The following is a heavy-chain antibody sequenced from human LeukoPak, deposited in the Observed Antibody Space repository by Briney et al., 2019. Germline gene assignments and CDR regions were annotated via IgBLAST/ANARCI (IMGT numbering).Heavy chain of an antibody. CDR2: IIPIFGTA. CDR3: GRDLGGRSGY. J-gene: IGHJ4*02. Sequence: GASVKVSCKASGGTFSSYAISWVRQAPGQGLEWMGGIIPIFGTANYAQKFQGRVTITADESTSTAYMELSSLRSEDTAVYYCGRDLGGRSGYWGQGTLVTVSS. V-gene: IGHV1-69*13. D-gene: IGHD1-26*01. CDR1: GGTFSSYA.